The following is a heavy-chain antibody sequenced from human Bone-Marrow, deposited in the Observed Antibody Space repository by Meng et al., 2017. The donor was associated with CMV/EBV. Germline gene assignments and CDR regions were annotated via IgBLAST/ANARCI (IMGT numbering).Heavy chain of an antibody. J-gene: IGHJ5*02. CDR3: ARDGGHCSGGSCYHPNDHWFAP. Sequence: ASVKVSCKASGYTFTSYYMHWVRQAPGQGLEWMGIINPSGGSTSYAQKFQGRVTMTRDTSTSTVYMELSSLRSEDPAVYYCARDGGHCSGGSCYHPNDHWFAPWGPGNPVNFSS. CDR2: INPSGGST. CDR1: GYTFTSYY. V-gene: IGHV1-46*01. D-gene: IGHD2-15*01.